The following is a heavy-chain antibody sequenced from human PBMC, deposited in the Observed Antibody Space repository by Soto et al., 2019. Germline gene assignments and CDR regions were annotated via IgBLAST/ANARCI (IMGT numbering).Heavy chain of an antibody. Sequence: QVQLQESGPGLVKPSQTLSLTCTVSGGSISSGGYYWSWIRQHPGKGLEWIGYIYYSGSIYYNPSHKSRVTISVDTSKNQFSLKLSSVTAADTPVYYCARGGYCSGGTCYFYYYGMDVWGQGTTVTVSS. CDR2: IYYSGSI. CDR3: ARGGYCSGGTCYFYYYGMDV. D-gene: IGHD2-15*01. V-gene: IGHV4-31*03. J-gene: IGHJ6*02. CDR1: GGSISSGGYY.